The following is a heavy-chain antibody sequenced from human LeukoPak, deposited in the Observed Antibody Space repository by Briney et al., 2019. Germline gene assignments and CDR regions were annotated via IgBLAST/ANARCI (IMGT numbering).Heavy chain of an antibody. Sequence: GRSLRLSCAASGFTFSTYGMHWVRQAQGKGLERVALTWYDGSNKNYADSVKGRFTISRDNSKNTLYLQMNSLRGEDTGVYYCARGGLTIAESTTSWYLDYWGQGTLVTVSS. D-gene: IGHD1-26*01. J-gene: IGHJ4*02. CDR3: ARGGLTIAESTTSWYLDY. V-gene: IGHV3-33*01. CDR1: GFTFSTYG. CDR2: TWYDGSNK.